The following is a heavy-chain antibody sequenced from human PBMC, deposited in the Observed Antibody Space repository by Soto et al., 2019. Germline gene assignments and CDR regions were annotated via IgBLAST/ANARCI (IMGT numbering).Heavy chain of an antibody. Sequence: QVQLVESGGGVVQPGRSLRLSCAASGFTFSSYAMQWVRQAPSKGLEWVAVISYDGSNKYYADSVKGRFTISRDNSKNTLYLQMNSLRAEDTAVYYCARDPELLWFGELFCYGMDVWGQGTTVTVSS. CDR3: ARDPELLWFGELFCYGMDV. V-gene: IGHV3-30-3*01. J-gene: IGHJ6*02. D-gene: IGHD3-10*01. CDR2: ISYDGSNK. CDR1: GFTFSSYA.